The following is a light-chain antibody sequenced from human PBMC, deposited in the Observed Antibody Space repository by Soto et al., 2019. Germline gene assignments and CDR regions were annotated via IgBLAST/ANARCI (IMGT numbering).Light chain of an antibody. Sequence: EIVMTQSPATLSVSPGERATLSCRASQSVDINLAWYQQKPGQAPRLLIYGSSTRATGIPARFSGSGSGTEFTLTISSLQSEDFAVYYCQQYNNWPRTFGPGTKGDIK. V-gene: IGKV3-15*01. CDR3: QQYNNWPRT. J-gene: IGKJ3*01. CDR1: QSVDIN. CDR2: GSS.